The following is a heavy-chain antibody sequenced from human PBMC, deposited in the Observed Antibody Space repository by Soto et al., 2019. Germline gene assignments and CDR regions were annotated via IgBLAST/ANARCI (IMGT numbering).Heavy chain of an antibody. J-gene: IGHJ4*02. V-gene: IGHV3-21*06. CDR1: GFTFTRYS. Sequence: GGSLRLSCAGPGFTFTRYSMNWVRQAPGKGLEWVSSISSTTNYIYYGDSMKGRFTISRDNAKNSLYLEMNSLRAEDTAVYYCARESEDLTSNLDYWGQGTLVTVSS. CDR2: ISSTTNYI. CDR3: ARESEDLTSNLDY.